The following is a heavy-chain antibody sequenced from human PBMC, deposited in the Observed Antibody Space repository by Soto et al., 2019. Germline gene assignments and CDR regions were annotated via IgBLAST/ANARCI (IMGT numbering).Heavy chain of an antibody. J-gene: IGHJ5*02. CDR2: INHSGST. V-gene: IGHV4-34*01. CDR1: GGSFSGYY. Sequence: SETLSLTCAVYGGSFSGYYWSWIRQPPGKGLEWIGEINHSGSTNYNPSLKSRVTISVDTSKNQFSLKLTSVTAADTAVYYCVRESPPGFNWFDPWGQGILVTVSS. D-gene: IGHD3-10*01. CDR3: VRESPPGFNWFDP.